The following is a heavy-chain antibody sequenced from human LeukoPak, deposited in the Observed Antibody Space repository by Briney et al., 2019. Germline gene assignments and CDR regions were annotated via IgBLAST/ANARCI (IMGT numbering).Heavy chain of an antibody. CDR1: GASITSSNYY. Sequence: SETLSLTCTVSGASITSSNYYWLWLRQPPGKGLEWIGSIYYTGITYYNLSLKSRVTISVDTSKYQCSLRLSSVTAADTAVYYCARARAVAGTGYFDYWGQGTLVTVSS. D-gene: IGHD6-19*01. V-gene: IGHV4-39*07. J-gene: IGHJ4*02. CDR3: ARARAVAGTGYFDY. CDR2: IYYTGIT.